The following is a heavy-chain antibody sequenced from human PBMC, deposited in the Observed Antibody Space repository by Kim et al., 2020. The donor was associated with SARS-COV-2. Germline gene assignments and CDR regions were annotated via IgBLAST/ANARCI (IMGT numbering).Heavy chain of an antibody. D-gene: IGHD6-19*01. CDR2: IFYSGTT. CDR3: ARRAADISGSFDY. CDR1: GGSISSGDHY. J-gene: IGHJ4*02. V-gene: IGHV4-30-4*01. Sequence: SETLSLTCTVSGGSISSGDHYWSWIRQPPGKGLEWIGYIFYSGTTYYNPSLESRVTISVDTSQNQFSLKLNSVTAADTAVYYCARRAADISGSFDYWGQGTLGTVPS.